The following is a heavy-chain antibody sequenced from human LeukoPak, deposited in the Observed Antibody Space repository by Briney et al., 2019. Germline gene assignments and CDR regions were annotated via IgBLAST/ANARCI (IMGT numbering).Heavy chain of an antibody. V-gene: IGHV3-33*08. J-gene: IGHJ4*02. CDR3: ASLRRDGSLDY. CDR2: IWYDGSNK. CDR1: GFTFSTYG. D-gene: IGHD5-24*01. Sequence: SLRLSCAASGFTFSTYGMHWVRQAPGKGLEWVAVIWYDGSNKYYADSVKGRFTISRDNSKNTLYLQMNSLRAEDTAVYYCASLRRDGSLDYWGQGTLVTVSS.